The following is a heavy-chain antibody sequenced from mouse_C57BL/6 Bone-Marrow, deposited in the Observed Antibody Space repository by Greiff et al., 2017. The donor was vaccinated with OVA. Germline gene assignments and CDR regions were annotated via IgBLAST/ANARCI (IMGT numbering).Heavy chain of an antibody. CDR3: ARKGIYDGYFHYYAMDY. J-gene: IGHJ4*01. CDR1: GYTFTSYW. CDR2: IDPSDSYT. D-gene: IGHD2-3*01. V-gene: IGHV1-69*01. Sequence: QVQLQQPGAELVMPGASVKLSCKASGYTFTSYWMHWVKQRPGQGLEWIGEIDPSDSYTNYNQKFKGKSTLTVDKSSSTAYMQLSSLTSEDSAVYYCARKGIYDGYFHYYAMDYWGQGTSVTVSS.